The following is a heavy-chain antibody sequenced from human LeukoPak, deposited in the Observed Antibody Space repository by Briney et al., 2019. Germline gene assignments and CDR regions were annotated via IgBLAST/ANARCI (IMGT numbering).Heavy chain of an antibody. CDR3: AKDQDVYSGSQS. CDR1: GFTFSSYA. V-gene: IGHV3-23*01. D-gene: IGHD1-26*01. CDR2: ISGSDSNT. J-gene: IGHJ4*02. Sequence: GGSLRLSCAASGFTFSSYAMSWVRQAPGKGLEWVSTISGSDSNTYYADSVRGRFTISRDNSKNTVFLQMNSLRVEDTAIYYCAKDQDVYSGSQSWGQGTLVTVSS.